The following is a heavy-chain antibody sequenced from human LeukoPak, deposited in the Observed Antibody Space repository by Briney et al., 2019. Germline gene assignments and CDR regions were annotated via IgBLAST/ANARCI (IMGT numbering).Heavy chain of an antibody. Sequence: GASVKVSCKASGYTFTNYAISWVRQAPGQGLEWMGRIIPIFGTANYAQKFQGRVTITTDESTSTAYMELSSLRSEDTAVYYCARDGVVVVPAAPYNWFDPWGQGTLVTVSS. D-gene: IGHD2-2*01. CDR1: GYTFTNYA. CDR2: IIPIFGTA. CDR3: ARDGVVVVPAAPYNWFDP. V-gene: IGHV1-69*05. J-gene: IGHJ5*02.